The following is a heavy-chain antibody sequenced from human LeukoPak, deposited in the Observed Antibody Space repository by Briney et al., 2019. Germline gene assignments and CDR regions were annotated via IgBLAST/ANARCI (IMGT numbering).Heavy chain of an antibody. CDR2: INPNSGGT. CDR1: GYTFTGYY. Sequence: WASVKVSCKASGYTFTGYYMHWVRQAPGQGLEWMGWINPNSGGTNYAQKFQGRVTMTRDTSISTAYMELSRLRSDDTAVYYCARDVHTSHNWFDPWGQGTLVTVSS. D-gene: IGHD3-10*02. V-gene: IGHV1-2*02. CDR3: ARDVHTSHNWFDP. J-gene: IGHJ5*02.